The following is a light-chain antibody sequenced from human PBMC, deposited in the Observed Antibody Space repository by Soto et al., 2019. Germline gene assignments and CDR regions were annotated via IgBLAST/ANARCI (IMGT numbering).Light chain of an antibody. V-gene: IGKV1-5*01. CDR1: QSISNW. CDR3: QLHNTSSKT. J-gene: IGKJ1*01. CDR2: DAS. Sequence: DIQMTQSPSTLSASGGDRLTITCRASQSISNWLAWYQQRPGKAPKLLIFDASSLESGVPSRFSGSGSGTEFTLTISSLHPVDFSTYHRQLHNTSSKTFGQWTKVEI.